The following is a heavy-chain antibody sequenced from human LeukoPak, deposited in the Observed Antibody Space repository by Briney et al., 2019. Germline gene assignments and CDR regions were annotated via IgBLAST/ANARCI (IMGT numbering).Heavy chain of an antibody. D-gene: IGHD3-16*01. Sequence: GESLKISCKGSGYRFTSYWIAWVRQMPGKGLEWMGIIYPGDSDTRYSPSFQGQVTFSADKSISTAYLQWSSLKASDSAMYYCARSEGAHYDDYWGQGTLVTVSS. CDR1: GYRFTSYW. CDR2: IYPGDSDT. V-gene: IGHV5-51*01. CDR3: ARSEGAHYDDY. J-gene: IGHJ4*02.